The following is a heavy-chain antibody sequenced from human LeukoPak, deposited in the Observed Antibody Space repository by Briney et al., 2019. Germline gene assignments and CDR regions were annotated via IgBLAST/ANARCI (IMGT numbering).Heavy chain of an antibody. CDR3: TRDFYGDEDFDY. V-gene: IGHV3-48*03. CDR1: GFTFSSYE. D-gene: IGHD3-10*01. J-gene: IGHJ4*02. Sequence: GGSLRLSCAVSGFTFSSYEMNWVRQAPGKGLGWLSCINSKGDSKLYADSVKGRFTISRDDARNSVYLQMNSLREEDTALHYCTRDFYGDEDFDYWGQGTLVTVSS. CDR2: INSKGDSK.